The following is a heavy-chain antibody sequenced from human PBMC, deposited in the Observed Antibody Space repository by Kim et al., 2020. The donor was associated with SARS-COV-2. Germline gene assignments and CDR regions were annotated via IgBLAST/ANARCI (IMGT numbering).Heavy chain of an antibody. D-gene: IGHD6-13*01. V-gene: IGHV4-59*13. CDR3: ARSRHSSSWYYFDY. CDR2: IYYSGST. Sequence: SQTLSLTCTVSGGSISSYYWSWIRQPPGKGLVWIGYIYYSGSTNYNPSLESRVTISVDTSKNQFSLKLSSVTAADTAVYYCARSRHSSSWYYFDYWGQGTLVTVSS. J-gene: IGHJ4*02. CDR1: GGSISSYY.